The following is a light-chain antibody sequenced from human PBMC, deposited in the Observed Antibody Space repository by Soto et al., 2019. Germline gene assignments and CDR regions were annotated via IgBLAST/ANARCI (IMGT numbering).Light chain of an antibody. CDR3: FSYARSPTFDYV. CDR1: SSDVGSYNL. Sequence: QSVLTQPASVSGSPGQSITISCTGTSSDVGSYNLVSWYQQHPGKAPKLIIYEVSNRPSGVSNRFSGSKSDNTASLTISGLQAEDGADYSCFSYARSPTFDYVFGPGTKLPVL. V-gene: IGLV2-23*02. J-gene: IGLJ1*01. CDR2: EVS.